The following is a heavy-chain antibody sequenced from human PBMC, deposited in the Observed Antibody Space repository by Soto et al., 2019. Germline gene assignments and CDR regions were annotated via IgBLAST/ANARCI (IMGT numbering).Heavy chain of an antibody. D-gene: IGHD2-2*01. J-gene: IGHJ4*02. CDR2: IIPIFGTA. V-gene: IGHV1-69*06. Sequence: SVKVCCKASACPFSSYVISLVRQAPGQGLQRMGGIIPIFGTANYAQKFQGRVTITADKSTSAAYMELSSLRSEDTAVYYWAGARQDIVVVPAAPEYYFDDWGQGTMVTGSS. CDR1: ACPFSSYV. CDR3: AGARQDIVVVPAAPEYYFDD.